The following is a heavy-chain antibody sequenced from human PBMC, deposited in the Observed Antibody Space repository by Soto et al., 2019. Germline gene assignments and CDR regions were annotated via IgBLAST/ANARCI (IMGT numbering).Heavy chain of an antibody. CDR1: GYTFTSYD. Sequence: ASVKASWKTSGYTFTSYDINWVRQATEQGLEWMGWMNPDSGNRGYAQKFQGRLTVTRDTSAATAYMELSSLTSGETAVYYCAREFLGRFGVDRLDYWGQGTLVTVSS. V-gene: IGHV1-8*01. CDR3: AREFLGRFGVDRLDY. J-gene: IGHJ4*02. D-gene: IGHD3-3*01. CDR2: MNPDSGNR.